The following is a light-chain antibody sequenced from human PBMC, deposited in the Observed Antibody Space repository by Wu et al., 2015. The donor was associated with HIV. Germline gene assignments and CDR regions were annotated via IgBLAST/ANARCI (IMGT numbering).Light chain of an antibody. Sequence: QSVATLLKSWYRNRKPRPRLPRLLIYDASNRATGIPARFSGSGSGTDFTLTISSLEPEDFAVYYCQQRRYWPLYTFGQGTKLEIK. V-gene: IGKV3-11*01. CDR1: QSVATL. CDR2: DAS. CDR3: QQRRYWPLYT. J-gene: IGKJ2*01.